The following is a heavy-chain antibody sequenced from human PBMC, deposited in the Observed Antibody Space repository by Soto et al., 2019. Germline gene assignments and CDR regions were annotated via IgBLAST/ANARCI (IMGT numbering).Heavy chain of an antibody. CDR2: IIPIFGTA. Sequence: SVKVSCKASGGTFSSYAISWVRQAPGQGLEWMGGIIPIFGTANYAQKFQGRVTITADKSTSTAYMELSSLRSEDTAVYYCARDSYDFWSGYFIYGMDVWGQGTTVTVS. J-gene: IGHJ6*02. CDR1: GGTFSSYA. V-gene: IGHV1-69*06. CDR3: ARDSYDFWSGYFIYGMDV. D-gene: IGHD3-3*01.